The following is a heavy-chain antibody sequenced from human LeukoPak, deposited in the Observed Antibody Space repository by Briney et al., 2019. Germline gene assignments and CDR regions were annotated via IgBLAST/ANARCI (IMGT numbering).Heavy chain of an antibody. D-gene: IGHD6-13*01. CDR2: ISGSGGST. V-gene: IGHV3-23*01. CDR3: AKVLTGAAAGTLDS. CDR1: GFSFNSYA. J-gene: IGHJ4*02. Sequence: VGSLRLSCAASGFSFNSYAMSWVRQAPGKGLEWVSGISGSGGSTYYADSVKGRFTISRDNSKNTLYLQMNSLRGEDTAVYYCAKVLTGAAAGTLDSWGQGTVVSVSS.